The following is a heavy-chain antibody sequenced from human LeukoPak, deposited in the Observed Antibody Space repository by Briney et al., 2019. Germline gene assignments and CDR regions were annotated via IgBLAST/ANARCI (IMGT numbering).Heavy chain of an antibody. D-gene: IGHD2-2*01. CDR3: AKDGVVVVATSVYYYYYGMNV. CDR1: GGTFSSYT. J-gene: IGHJ6*02. Sequence: SVKVSCKASGGTFSSYTISWVRQAPGQGLEWMGGIIPILNITDYAQNFQGRVTLTADKSTSTAYMELSTLRSEDTAVYYCAKDGVVVVATSVYYYYYGMNVWGQGTTVTVSS. V-gene: IGHV1-69*10. CDR2: IIPILNIT.